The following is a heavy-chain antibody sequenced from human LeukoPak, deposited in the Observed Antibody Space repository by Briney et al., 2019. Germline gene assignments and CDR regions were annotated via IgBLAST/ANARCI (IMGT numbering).Heavy chain of an antibody. CDR2: IYYSGST. Sequence: SETLSLTCTVSGGSISSSSYYWGWIRQPPGKGLEWIGSIYYSGSTYYNPSLKSRVTISVDTSKNQFSLKLSSVTAADTAVYYCARVGYYSYGSIDYWGQGTLVTVSS. V-gene: IGHV4-39*07. J-gene: IGHJ4*02. CDR1: GGSISSSSYY. D-gene: IGHD5-18*01. CDR3: ARVGYYSYGSIDY.